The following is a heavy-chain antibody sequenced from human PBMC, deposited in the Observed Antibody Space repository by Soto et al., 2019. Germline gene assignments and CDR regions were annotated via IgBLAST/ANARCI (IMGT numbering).Heavy chain of an antibody. D-gene: IGHD6-6*01. J-gene: IGHJ4*02. V-gene: IGHV3-23*01. CDR2: ISGSDDST. CDR1: GFTFSSYA. CDR3: AKMSRSSTFDY. Sequence: EVQLLESGGGLVQPGESLRLSCAASGFTFSSYAMSWVRQAPGKGLEWVSVISGSDDSTYYADSVKGRFTISRDNTKNTLYLQMNSLRAEDTAVYYCAKMSRSSTFDYWGRGTLVTVSS.